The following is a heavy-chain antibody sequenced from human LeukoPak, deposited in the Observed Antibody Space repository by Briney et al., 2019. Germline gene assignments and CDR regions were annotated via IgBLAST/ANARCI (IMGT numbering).Heavy chain of an antibody. CDR3: TRGAGWLIDY. CDR2: FHNSGTS. V-gene: IGHV4-59*01. CDR1: DDSISDYY. J-gene: IGHJ4*02. D-gene: IGHD3-16*01. Sequence: NPSETLSLTCTVSDDSISDYYRGWIRQPPGKGLEWIGYFHNSGTSTYNPSLKSRVTISADTSKNQFSLKLNSLTTADTAVYYCTRGAGWLIDYWDQGILVTVSS.